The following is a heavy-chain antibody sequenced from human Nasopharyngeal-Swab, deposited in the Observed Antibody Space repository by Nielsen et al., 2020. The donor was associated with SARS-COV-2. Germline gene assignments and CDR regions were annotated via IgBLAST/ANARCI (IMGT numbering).Heavy chain of an antibody. CDR1: GFNVSNNY. CDR3: ASAVTGPLY. D-gene: IGHD4-11*01. J-gene: IGHJ1*01. V-gene: IGHV3-53*01. Sequence: GESLKISCAASGFNVSNNYMTWVRQAPGKGLEWVSIIYSSGSIYQADSVKGRFIISRDTSKNTLSLRMNSLRVEDTAVYYCASAVTGPLYWGQGTLVTVSS. CDR2: IYSSGSI.